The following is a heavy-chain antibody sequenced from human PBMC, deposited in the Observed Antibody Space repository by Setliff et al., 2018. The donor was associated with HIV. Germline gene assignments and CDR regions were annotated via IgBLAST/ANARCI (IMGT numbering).Heavy chain of an antibody. Sequence: SETLSLTCDVSGFSISSRYYWGWIRQSPGKGLEWIGNIYHTGSSYYNPSLNDRATISLDTSKNQFSLKLNSVTAADTAVYYCARDVLDLVISVYGYWGQGTLVTVSS. CDR3: ARDVLDLVISVYGY. J-gene: IGHJ4*02. CDR1: GFSISSRYY. V-gene: IGHV4-38-2*02. CDR2: IYHTGSS. D-gene: IGHD3-22*01.